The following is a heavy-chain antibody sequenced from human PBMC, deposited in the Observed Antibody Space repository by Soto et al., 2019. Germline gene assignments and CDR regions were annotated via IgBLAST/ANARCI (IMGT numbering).Heavy chain of an antibody. V-gene: IGHV6-1*01. J-gene: IGHJ4*02. D-gene: IGHD5-18*01. CDR1: GDSVSSNIAA. CDR2: TCYRSKWYN. Sequence: SQTLSLTCAISGDSVSSNIAAWNWIRQSRSRGLEWLGRTCYRSKWYNDYAVSVKSRITINPDTSKNQVSLQLNSVTPEDTAVYYWARGPRNGYSYGGSLDYWGQGTLVTVSS. CDR3: ARGPRNGYSYGGSLDY.